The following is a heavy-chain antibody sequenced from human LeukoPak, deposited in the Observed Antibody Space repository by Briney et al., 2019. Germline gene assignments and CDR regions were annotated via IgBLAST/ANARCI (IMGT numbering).Heavy chain of an antibody. CDR1: GGSISSSSYY. CDR3: ARVGIAGTFDY. V-gene: IGHV4-39*07. J-gene: IGHJ4*02. Sequence: PSETLSLTCTVSGGSISSSSYYWGWIRQPPGKGLEWIGSIYCSGSTYYNPSLKSRVTISVDTSKNQFSLKLSSVTAADTAVYYCARVGIAGTFDYWGQGTLVTVSS. CDR2: IYCSGST. D-gene: IGHD6-13*01.